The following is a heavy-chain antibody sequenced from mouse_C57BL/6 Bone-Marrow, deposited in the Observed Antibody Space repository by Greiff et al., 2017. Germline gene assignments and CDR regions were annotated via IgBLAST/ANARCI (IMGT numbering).Heavy chain of an antibody. V-gene: IGHV1-54*01. Sequence: QVQLQQSGAELVRPGTSVKVSCKASGYAFTNYLIEWVKQRPGQGLEWIGVINPGRGGTNYNEKFKGKATLTADNSSSTAYMQLSSLTSEDSAVYFCARELGWFAYWGQGTLVTVSA. CDR2: INPGRGGT. CDR1: GYAFTNYL. D-gene: IGHD4-1*01. CDR3: ARELGWFAY. J-gene: IGHJ3*01.